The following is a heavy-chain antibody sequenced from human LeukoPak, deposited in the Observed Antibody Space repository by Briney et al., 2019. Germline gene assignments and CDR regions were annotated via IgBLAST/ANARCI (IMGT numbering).Heavy chain of an antibody. D-gene: IGHD3-10*01. CDR2: IYYSGNTYSGST. Sequence: PSETLSLTCTVSRGSISRSSYFWGWIRQSPGKGLEWLGSIYYSGNTYSGSTYYNPSLKSRVTISVDTSKNQFSLKLSSVTAADTAVYYCATRDYYDSGSYNYFQYWGQGFLVTVSS. CDR1: RGSISRSSYF. V-gene: IGHV4-39*01. CDR3: ATRDYYDSGSYNYFQY. J-gene: IGHJ4*02.